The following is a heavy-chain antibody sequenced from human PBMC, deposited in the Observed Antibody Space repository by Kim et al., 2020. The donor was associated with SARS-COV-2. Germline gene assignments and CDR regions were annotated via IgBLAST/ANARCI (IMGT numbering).Heavy chain of an antibody. CDR2: IWYDGSNK. D-gene: IGHD6-19*01. Sequence: GGSLRLSCAASGFTFSSYGMHWVRQAPGKGLEWVAVIWYDGSNKYYADSVKGRFTISRDKSKNTLYLQMNSLRAEDTAVYYCAKDSSVAAYYFDYWGQGTLVTVSS. J-gene: IGHJ4*02. CDR3: AKDSSVAAYYFDY. CDR1: GFTFSSYG. V-gene: IGHV3-33*03.